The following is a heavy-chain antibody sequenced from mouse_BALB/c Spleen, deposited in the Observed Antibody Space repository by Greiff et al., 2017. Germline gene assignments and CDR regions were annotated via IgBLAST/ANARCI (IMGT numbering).Heavy chain of an antibody. CDR2: ISSGCSYT. CDR1: GFTFSGYT. V-gene: IGHV5-6-4*01. J-gene: IGHJ1*01. CDR3: TSYRNDWYFDV. D-gene: IGHD2-1*01. Sequence: EVQLEESGGGLVKPGGSLKLSCAASGFTFSGYTMPWVRQTPEKRLEWVGTISSGCSYTYYPHSLKGRFTISRDNAMNTLYLQLSSLTSEDTAMYYCTSYRNDWYFDVWGAGTTVTVSS.